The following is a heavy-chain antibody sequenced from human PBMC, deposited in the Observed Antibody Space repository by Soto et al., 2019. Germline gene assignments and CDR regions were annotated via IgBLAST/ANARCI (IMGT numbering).Heavy chain of an antibody. Sequence: QVQLVQSGGEVKKPGASVTVSCKASGYTFINYHITWVRQAPGQGLEWMAWINTYNGMTYYAQRIQGRVTMTRDTATSTVYRELRNLGSDDAAVYYCAKSPRGEMTKDWGHGTLVTVYS. CDR2: INTYNGMT. V-gene: IGHV1-18*01. CDR1: GYTFINYH. D-gene: IGHD4-17*01. J-gene: IGHJ4*01. CDR3: AKSPRGEMTKD.